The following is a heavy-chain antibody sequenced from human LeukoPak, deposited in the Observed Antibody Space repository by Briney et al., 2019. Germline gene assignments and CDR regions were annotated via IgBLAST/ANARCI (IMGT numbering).Heavy chain of an antibody. CDR3: ARICGYCSGGSCYGNVDY. CDR2: IYYSGST. V-gene: IGHV4-39*01. Sequence: SETLSLTCTVSGGSISSSSYYWGWIRQPPGKGLEWIGSIYYSGSTYYNPSLKSRVTISVDTSKNQFSLNLNSVTAADTAVYYCARICGYCSGGSCYGNVDYWGQGTLVTVSS. D-gene: IGHD2-15*01. CDR1: GGSISSSSYY. J-gene: IGHJ4*02.